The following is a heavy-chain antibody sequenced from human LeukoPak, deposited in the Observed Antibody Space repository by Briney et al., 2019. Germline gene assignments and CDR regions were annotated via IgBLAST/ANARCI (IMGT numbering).Heavy chain of an antibody. D-gene: IGHD3-22*01. V-gene: IGHV3-23*01. CDR3: AKDQRYYDSSGYVPMDV. Sequence: GGSLRLPCAASGFTFSNYAMSWVRQAPGKGLEWVSAISGSDGSTNYADSVKGRFTISRDNSKNTLYLQMNSLRAEDTAVYYCAKDQRYYDSSGYVPMDVWGKGTTVTISS. CDR1: GFTFSNYA. CDR2: ISGSDGST. J-gene: IGHJ6*03.